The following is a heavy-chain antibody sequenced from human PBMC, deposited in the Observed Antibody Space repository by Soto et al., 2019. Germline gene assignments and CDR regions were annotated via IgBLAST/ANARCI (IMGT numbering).Heavy chain of an antibody. CDR2: TYYRSKWYN. D-gene: IGHD1-1*01. CDR3: ARDLLERRYDYYYYGMDV. V-gene: IGHV6-1*01. Sequence: SQTLSLTCAISGDSVSSNSAAWNWIRQSPSRGLEWLGRTYYRSKWYNDYAVSVKSRITINPDTSKNQFSLQLNSVTPEDTAVYYCARDLLERRYDYYYYGMDVWGQGTTVTVSS. CDR1: GDSVSSNSAA. J-gene: IGHJ6*02.